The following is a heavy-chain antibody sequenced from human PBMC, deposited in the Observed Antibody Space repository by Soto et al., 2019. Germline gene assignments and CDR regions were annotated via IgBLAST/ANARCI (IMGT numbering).Heavy chain of an antibody. V-gene: IGHV4-59*08. CDR3: ARQAVADLDY. CDR1: GGSISSYY. Sequence: PSETLSLTFTVSGGSISSYYWSWIRQPPGKGLEWIGYIYYSGSTYYNPSLKSRVTISVDTSKNQFSLKLSSVTAADTAVYYCARQAVADLDYWGQGTLVTVS. CDR2: IYYSGST. J-gene: IGHJ4*02. D-gene: IGHD6-19*01.